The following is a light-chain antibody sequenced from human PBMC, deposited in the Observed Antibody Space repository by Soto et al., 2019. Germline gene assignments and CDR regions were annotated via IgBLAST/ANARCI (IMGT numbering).Light chain of an antibody. V-gene: IGKV3D-20*02. CDR3: QQYNYWPIT. CDR1: QSVSSSY. Sequence: EIVLTQSPGTLSLSPGERATLSCRASQSVSSSYLAWYQQKPGQAPRLIIYDASNRATGIPARFSGSGSETDFTLTVSSLRSEDAAVYYCQQYNYWPITLGQGTRLEIK. J-gene: IGKJ5*01. CDR2: DAS.